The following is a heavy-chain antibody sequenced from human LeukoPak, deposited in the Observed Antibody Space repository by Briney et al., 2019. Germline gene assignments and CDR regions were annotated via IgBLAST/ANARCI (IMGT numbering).Heavy chain of an antibody. D-gene: IGHD1-20*01. CDR3: ARMSKGITGNGRFYYFDY. CDR2: ISAYNGNT. J-gene: IGHJ4*02. V-gene: IGHV1-18*01. Sequence: PRASVKVSCKASGYTFTSYGISWVRQAPGQGLEWMGWISAYNGNTNYAQKLQGRVTMTTDTSTSTAYMELRSLRSDDTAVYYCARMSKGITGNGRFYYFDYWGQGTLVTVSS. CDR1: GYTFTSYG.